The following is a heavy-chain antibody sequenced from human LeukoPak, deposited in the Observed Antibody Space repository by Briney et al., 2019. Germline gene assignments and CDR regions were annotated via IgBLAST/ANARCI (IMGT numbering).Heavy chain of an antibody. CDR2: INPNSGGT. CDR3: ARDLHYYYDSRGYQNDY. J-gene: IGHJ4*02. CDR1: GYTFTGYH. Sequence: ASVKVSCKASGYTFTGYHMHWVRQAPGQGLEWMGWINPNSGGTNYAQKFQGRVTMTRDTSISTAYMELSRLRSDDTAVYYCARDLHYYYDSRGYQNDYWGQGTLVTVSS. D-gene: IGHD3-22*01. V-gene: IGHV1-2*02.